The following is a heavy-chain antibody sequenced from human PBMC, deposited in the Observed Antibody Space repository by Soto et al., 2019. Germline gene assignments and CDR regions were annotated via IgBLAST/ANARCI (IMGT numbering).Heavy chain of an antibody. CDR2: ISTSTGHT. V-gene: IGHV1-18*01. CDR1: ASAFNTYG. J-gene: IGHJ5*02. D-gene: IGHD6-25*01. CDR3: VRDLPSAALFWDL. Sequence: QVQLIQSGAEGKRPGASLKVSCRASASAFNTYGVSWVRQAPGQGREWVGGISTSTGHTKFAQNFQGRVTLTTDTSTSAAYMELRTLTSDDTAVYYCVRDLPSAALFWDLWGQGTLVTVSS.